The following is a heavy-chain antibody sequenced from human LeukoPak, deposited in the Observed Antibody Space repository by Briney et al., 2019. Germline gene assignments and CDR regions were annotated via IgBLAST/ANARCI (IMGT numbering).Heavy chain of an antibody. CDR2: IYTSGST. CDR1: GASISSGSYY. V-gene: IGHV4-61*02. J-gene: IGHJ4*02. Sequence: PSETLSLTCTVSGASISSGSYYWSWIRQPAGKGLEWIGRIYTSGSTNYNPSLKSRVTMSVDTSKNQFSLKLSSVTAADTAVYYCARGTRGSSWFHYWGQGTLVTVSS. CDR3: ARGTRGSSWFHY. D-gene: IGHD6-13*01.